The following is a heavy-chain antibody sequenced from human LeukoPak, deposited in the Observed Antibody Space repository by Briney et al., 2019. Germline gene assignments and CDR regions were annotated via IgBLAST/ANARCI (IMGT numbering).Heavy chain of an antibody. J-gene: IGHJ4*02. CDR3: ARESGSSGRAGYFDH. CDR1: GFTLNTYA. CDR2: ISYDSSNY. V-gene: IGHV3-30-3*01. D-gene: IGHD6-19*01. Sequence: PGGSLRLSCAASGFTLNTYAMHWDRQAPGRGLEWVAVISYDSSNYYYADPVKGRFTISRDNSKNTLYLQMNSLRDEDTAVYYGARESGSSGRAGYFDHWGQGTLVTVSS.